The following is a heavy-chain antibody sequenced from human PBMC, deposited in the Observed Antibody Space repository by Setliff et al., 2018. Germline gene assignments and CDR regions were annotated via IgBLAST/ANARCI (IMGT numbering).Heavy chain of an antibody. CDR3: ARKGVMGDYVDV. Sequence: GSLRLSCAASGFTFSSYSMNWVRQAPGKGLEWVSSISSSSSYIHYADSVKGRFTISRDNAKNSLYLQMNSLRAEDTAVYYCARKGVMGDYVDVWGQGTTVTVSS. CDR2: ISSSSSYI. J-gene: IGHJ6*02. D-gene: IGHD3-16*01. V-gene: IGHV3-21*01. CDR1: GFTFSSYS.